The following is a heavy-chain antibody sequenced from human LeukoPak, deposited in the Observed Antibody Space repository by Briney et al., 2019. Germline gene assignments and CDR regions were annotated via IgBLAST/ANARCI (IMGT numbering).Heavy chain of an antibody. CDR1: GGTFSSYA. Sequence: ASVKVSCKASGGTFSSYAISWVRQAPGQGLEWMGGIIPIFGTANYAQKFQGRVTITADESTSTAYMELSSLRSEDTAVYYCARDGNYYGSGSYYNIDYWGQATLVTVSS. CDR2: IIPIFGTA. CDR3: ARDGNYYGSGSYYNIDY. V-gene: IGHV1-69*13. D-gene: IGHD3-10*01. J-gene: IGHJ4*02.